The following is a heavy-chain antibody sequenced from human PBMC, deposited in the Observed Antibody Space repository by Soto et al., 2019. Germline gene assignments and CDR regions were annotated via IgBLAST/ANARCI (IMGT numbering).Heavy chain of an antibody. CDR2: TKYRSQWYT. CDR1: GDSVSSNNAA. D-gene: IGHD1-26*01. J-gene: IGHJ4*02. V-gene: IGHV6-1*01. CDR3: VREPIVSGTWGLLEI. Sequence: QVQLRQSGPRLVKPSQTLSLTCAISGDSVSSNNAAWNWVRQSPSGGLEWLGRTKYRSQWYTDYAVSVIGRITINHDRSRNQCYLQLDAVTPVVTILYSSVREPIVSGTWGLLEIWGQGNLVPVS.